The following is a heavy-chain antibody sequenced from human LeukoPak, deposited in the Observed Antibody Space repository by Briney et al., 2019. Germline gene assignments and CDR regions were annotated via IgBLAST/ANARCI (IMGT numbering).Heavy chain of an antibody. Sequence: ASVKVSCKASGYTFTSYDINWVRQAPGQGLEWMGRMNPNSGNTGYAQKFQGRVTMTRNTSISTAYMELSSLRSEDTAVYYCARGEATIPYYYYYYGMDVWGQGTTVTVSS. CDR1: GYTFTSYD. J-gene: IGHJ6*02. CDR3: ARGEATIPYYYYYYGMDV. D-gene: IGHD5-12*01. V-gene: IGHV1-8*01. CDR2: MNPNSGNT.